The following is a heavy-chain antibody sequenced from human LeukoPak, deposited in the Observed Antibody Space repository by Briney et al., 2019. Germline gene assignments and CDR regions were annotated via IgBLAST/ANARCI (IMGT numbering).Heavy chain of an antibody. J-gene: IGHJ4*02. CDR1: GGSISSGGYY. V-gene: IGHV4-31*03. CDR3: AMADSDYYGSGSVDY. D-gene: IGHD3-10*01. CDR2: IYYSGST. Sequence: SQTLSLTCTVSGGSISSGGYYWSWIRQHPGKGLGWIGYIYYSGSTYYNPSLKSRVTISVDTSKNQFSLKLSSVTAADTAVYYCAMADSDYYGSGSVDYWGQGTLVTVSS.